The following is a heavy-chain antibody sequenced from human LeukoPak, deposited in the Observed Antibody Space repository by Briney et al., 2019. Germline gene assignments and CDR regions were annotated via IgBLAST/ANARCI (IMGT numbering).Heavy chain of an antibody. CDR2: IHYSGRT. CDR3: ARLLDNDSSGDPDAFDM. V-gene: IGHV4-59*11. Sequence: SETLSLTCSVSGGSISRHFWSWIRQPPGKGLDWIAFIHYSGRTKYNPSLQSRVTISIDTSENNFSLKLTSVTAADTAVYYCARLLDNDSSGDPDAFDMWGQGTVVSVSS. CDR1: GGSISRHF. D-gene: IGHD3-22*01. J-gene: IGHJ3*02.